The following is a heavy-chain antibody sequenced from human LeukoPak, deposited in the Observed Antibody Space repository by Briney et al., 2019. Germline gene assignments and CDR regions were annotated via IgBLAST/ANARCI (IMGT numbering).Heavy chain of an antibody. V-gene: IGHV4-39*07. Sequence: SETLSLTCNVSGGSISSNEYYWGWIRQPPGKGLEWIANMHYSGSTYYNPSLKSRVTISIDTSKNQLSLKLSSVTAADTAVYYCARDGTTVSPAVWGKGTTVTVSS. CDR3: ARDGTTVSPAV. CDR1: GGSISSNEYY. CDR2: MHYSGST. J-gene: IGHJ6*04. D-gene: IGHD4-17*01.